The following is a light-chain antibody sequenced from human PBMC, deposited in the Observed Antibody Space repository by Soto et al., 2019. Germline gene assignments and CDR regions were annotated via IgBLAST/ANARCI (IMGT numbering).Light chain of an antibody. CDR1: SSDVGGYNY. V-gene: IGLV2-14*01. J-gene: IGLJ1*01. Sequence: QSALTQPASVSGSPGQSITISCTGTSSDVGGYNYVSWYQQHPGKAPKLMIYEVSNRHSGVYNRFSGSKSGNTASLTISGLQAEDEADYYCSSYTSSSTPYVFGTGTKLTV. CDR2: EVS. CDR3: SSYTSSSTPYV.